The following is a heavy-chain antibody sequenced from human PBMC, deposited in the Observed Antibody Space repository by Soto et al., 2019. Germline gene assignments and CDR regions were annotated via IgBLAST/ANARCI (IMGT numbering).Heavy chain of an antibody. Sequence: ASVKVSCKASGYTFTGYYMHWVRQAPGQGLEWMGWINLNSGGTNYAQKFQGRVTMTRDTSISTAYMELSRLRSDDTAVYYCARVRRYCTNGVCYTQGYYYYYYGMDVWGQGTTVTVSS. CDR1: GYTFTGYY. D-gene: IGHD2-8*01. J-gene: IGHJ6*02. V-gene: IGHV1-2*02. CDR3: ARVRRYCTNGVCYTQGYYYYYYGMDV. CDR2: INLNSGGT.